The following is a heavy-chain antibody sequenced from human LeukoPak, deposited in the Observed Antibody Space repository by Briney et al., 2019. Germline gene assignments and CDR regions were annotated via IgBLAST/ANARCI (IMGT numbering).Heavy chain of an antibody. CDR3: ARDGYDSMCGRDFQH. CDR2: ISYDENDK. J-gene: IGHJ1*01. Sequence: PGGSLRLSCAASGFTFSSYAMHWVRQAPGKGLEWVAVISYDENDKYYADSVKGRFTISRDNSKNTLYLQMNSLRAEDTAVYYCARDGYDSMCGRDFQHWGQGTLVTVSS. CDR1: GFTFSSYA. V-gene: IGHV3-30-3*01. D-gene: IGHD3-22*01.